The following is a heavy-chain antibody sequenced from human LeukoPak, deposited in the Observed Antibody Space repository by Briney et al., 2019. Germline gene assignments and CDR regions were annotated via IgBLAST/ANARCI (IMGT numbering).Heavy chain of an antibody. Sequence: GGSLRLSCAASGLTFDDYAMHWVRQAPGKGLEWVSGISWNSGSIGYADSVKGRFTISRDNAKNPLYLQMNSLRAEDMALYYCAKDGMSRLGYFDYWGQGTLVTVSS. J-gene: IGHJ4*02. V-gene: IGHV3-9*03. CDR2: ISWNSGSI. CDR1: GLTFDDYA. CDR3: AKDGMSRLGYFDY.